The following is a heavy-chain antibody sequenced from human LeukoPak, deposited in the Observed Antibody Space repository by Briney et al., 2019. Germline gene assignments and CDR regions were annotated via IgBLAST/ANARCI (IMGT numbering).Heavy chain of an antibody. CDR1: GGSISSYY. Sequence: PSETLSLTCTVSGGSISSYYWSWIRQPPGKGLEWIGYIYYSGSTNYNPSLKSRVTISVDTSKNQFSLKLSSVTAADTAVYYCARGPLGFGAFPFDYWGQEPWSPSPQ. CDR2: IYYSGST. D-gene: IGHD3-10*01. J-gene: IGHJ4*01. CDR3: ARGPLGFGAFPFDY. V-gene: IGHV4-59*01.